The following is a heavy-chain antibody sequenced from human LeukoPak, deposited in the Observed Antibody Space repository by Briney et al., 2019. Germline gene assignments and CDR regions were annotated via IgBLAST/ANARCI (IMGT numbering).Heavy chain of an antibody. J-gene: IGHJ4*02. CDR1: GFTLSTSG. CDR2: MPFDGTDK. Sequence: PGGSLRLSCAASGFTLSTSGMHWVHQAPGKGLEWVAFMPFDGTDKAYAASVRGRFTISRDNSKNTLYLQMNSLRTEDTAVYFCAGKKGYFQYWGQGTLVTVSS. CDR3: AGKKGYFQY. V-gene: IGHV3-30*02.